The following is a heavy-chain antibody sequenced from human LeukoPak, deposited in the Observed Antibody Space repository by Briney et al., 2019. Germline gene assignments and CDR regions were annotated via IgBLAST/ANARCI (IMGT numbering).Heavy chain of an antibody. Sequence: SETLSLTCTVSGGSVTSYYWNWIRQPAGKGLEWVGRIYNTGSTWYNPSLKSRVSMSIDTSKNQFSLKLKSVTAADTAVYYCARGGYYGSGNDFRFDPWGQGTLVTVSS. CDR1: GGSVTSYY. J-gene: IGHJ5*02. CDR2: IYNTGST. V-gene: IGHV4-4*07. D-gene: IGHD3-10*01. CDR3: ARGGYYGSGNDFRFDP.